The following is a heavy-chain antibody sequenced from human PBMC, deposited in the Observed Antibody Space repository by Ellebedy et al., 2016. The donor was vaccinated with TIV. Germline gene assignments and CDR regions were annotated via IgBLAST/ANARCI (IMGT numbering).Heavy chain of an antibody. CDR1: GFTFSSYA. V-gene: IGHV3-23*01. CDR2: ISGSGGST. D-gene: IGHD2-2*01. CDR3: AKAAGMHYYYYGMDV. Sequence: GGSLRLSXAASGFTFSSYAMSWVRQAPGKGLEWVSAISGSGGSTYYADSVKGRFTISRDNSKNTLYLQMNSLRAEDTAVYYCAKAAGMHYYYYGMDVWGQGTTVTVSS. J-gene: IGHJ6*02.